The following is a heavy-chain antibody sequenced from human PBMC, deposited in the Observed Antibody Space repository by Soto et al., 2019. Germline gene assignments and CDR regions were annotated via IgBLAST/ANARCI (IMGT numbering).Heavy chain of an antibody. V-gene: IGHV3-30*18. CDR3: AKRTSGWLYDS. J-gene: IGHJ4*02. CDR1: GFTFSSYG. Sequence: PGGSLRLSCAASGFTFSSYGMHWVRQAPGKGLEWVAAIPYDGSNKYYADSVKGRFTISRDNSNSTLYMQMNSLRAEDTAVYYCAKRTSGWLYDSWGQGALVTVSS. D-gene: IGHD6-19*01. CDR2: IPYDGSNK.